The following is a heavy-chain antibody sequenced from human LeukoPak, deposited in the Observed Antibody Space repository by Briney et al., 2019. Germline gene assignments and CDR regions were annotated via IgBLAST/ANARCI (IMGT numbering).Heavy chain of an antibody. CDR1: GFTLRGYS. V-gene: IGHV3-48*01. CDR2: IGISGAI. J-gene: IGHJ4*02. CDR3: STAKFDS. Sequence: GESLRLACAASGFTLRGYSMNWVRQAPGKGLEWVSHIGISGAIYYGDNVKGRFTISRDNAKNSLYLQMNSLRAEDTAVYYCSTAKFDSWGQGTLVTVSS.